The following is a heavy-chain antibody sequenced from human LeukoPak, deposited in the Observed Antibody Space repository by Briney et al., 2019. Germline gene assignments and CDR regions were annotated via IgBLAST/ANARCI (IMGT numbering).Heavy chain of an antibody. V-gene: IGHV1-69*06. CDR2: IIPIFGTA. J-gene: IGHJ4*02. Sequence: GASVKVSCKASGGTFSSYAISWVRQAPGQGLEWMGGIIPIFGTANYAQKFRGRVTITADKSTRTAYMELSSLRSEDTAVYYCARDLRAWLQSFGSFIWGQGTLVTVSS. CDR3: ARDLRAWLQSFGSFI. D-gene: IGHD5-24*01. CDR1: GGTFSSYA.